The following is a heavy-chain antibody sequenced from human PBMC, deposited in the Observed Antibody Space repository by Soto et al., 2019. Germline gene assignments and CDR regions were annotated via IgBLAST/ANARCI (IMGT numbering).Heavy chain of an antibody. V-gene: IGHV4-31*03. CDR1: GGSISSGGYY. CDR3: ARRSITIFGVAPGPENYYYYGMDV. J-gene: IGHJ6*02. CDR2: IYYSGST. Sequence: SETLSLTCTVSGGSISSGGYYWSWIRQHPGKGLEWIGYIYYSGSTYYNPSLKSRVTISVDTSKNQFSLKLSSVTAADTAVYYCARRSITIFGVAPGPENYYYYGMDVWGQGTTVTVSS. D-gene: IGHD3-3*01.